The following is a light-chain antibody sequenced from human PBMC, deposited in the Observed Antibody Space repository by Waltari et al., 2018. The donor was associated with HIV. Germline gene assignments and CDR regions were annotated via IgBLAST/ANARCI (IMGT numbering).Light chain of an antibody. CDR3: SSFTSRGGYVV. Sequence: QSALTQPASVSGSPGQAITIYSPGTENALAPYDFVSWYQQHPGKAPKLVLFDVNERPSGISERFSGSKSGDTASLIISRVQSEDEAVYYCSSFTSRGGYVVFGGGTMLTVL. J-gene: IGLJ2*01. CDR1: ENALAPYDF. CDR2: DVN. V-gene: IGLV2-14*01.